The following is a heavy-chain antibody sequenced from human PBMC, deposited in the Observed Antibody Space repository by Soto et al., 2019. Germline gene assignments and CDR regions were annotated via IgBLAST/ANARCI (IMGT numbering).Heavy chain of an antibody. V-gene: IGHV3-11*01. CDR1: GFIFSDYD. Sequence: PRGSFRLSCAASGFIFSDYDMSWIRQAPGKGLEWVSYISSSGSTIYYADSVKGRFTISRDNAKNSLYLQMNSLRAEDTAVYYCARDPSHCSGGSCYSCLVFDYWGQGTLVSVSS. J-gene: IGHJ4*01. D-gene: IGHD2-15*01. CDR3: ARDPSHCSGGSCYSCLVFDY. CDR2: ISSSGSTI.